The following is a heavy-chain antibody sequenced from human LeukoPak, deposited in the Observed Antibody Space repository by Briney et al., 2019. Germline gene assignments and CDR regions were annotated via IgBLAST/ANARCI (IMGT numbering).Heavy chain of an antibody. CDR2: ISYDGSNK. Sequence: GGSLRLSCAASGFTFSSYAMHWVRQAPGKGLEWVAVISYDGSNKYYADSVKGRFTISRDSSKNTLYLQMNSLRAEDTAVYYCARDRYRSDTAEYYFDYWGQGTLVTVSS. D-gene: IGHD1-26*01. J-gene: IGHJ4*02. CDR3: ARDRYRSDTAEYYFDY. CDR1: GFTFSSYA. V-gene: IGHV3-30-3*01.